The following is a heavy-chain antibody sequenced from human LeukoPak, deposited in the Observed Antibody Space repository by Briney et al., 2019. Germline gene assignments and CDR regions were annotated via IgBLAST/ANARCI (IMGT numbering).Heavy chain of an antibody. Sequence: ASVKVSCKASGYTFTSYYMHWVRQAPGQGLEWMGIINPSGGSTSYAQKFQGRVTMTRDTSTSTVYMELSSLRSEDTAVYYCARVNKNGYSSSWYAYWGQGTLVTVSS. CDR2: INPSGGST. CDR3: ARVNKNGYSSSWYAY. D-gene: IGHD6-13*01. J-gene: IGHJ4*02. V-gene: IGHV1-46*01. CDR1: GYTFTSYY.